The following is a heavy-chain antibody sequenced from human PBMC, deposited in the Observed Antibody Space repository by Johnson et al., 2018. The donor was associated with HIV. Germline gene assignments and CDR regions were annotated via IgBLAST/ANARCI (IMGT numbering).Heavy chain of an antibody. V-gene: IGHV3-30*03. CDR1: GFTFSNAW. D-gene: IGHD4-23*01. Sequence: QEQLVESGGGLVKPGGSLRLSCAASGFTFSNAWMNWVRQAPGKGLEWVAVISYDGSNKYYADSVKGRFTISRDNSKNTLYLQMNSLRAEDTAVYYCARDGGETVVGSGAFDIWGQGTMVTVSS. CDR2: ISYDGSNK. CDR3: ARDGGETVVGSGAFDI. J-gene: IGHJ3*02.